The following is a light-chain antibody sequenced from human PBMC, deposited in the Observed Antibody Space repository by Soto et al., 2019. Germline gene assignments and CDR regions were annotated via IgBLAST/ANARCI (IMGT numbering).Light chain of an antibody. CDR2: KAS. V-gene: IGKV1-5*03. Sequence: DIQMTQSPSTLSASVGDRVTITCRASQSISSWLAWYQQKPGKAPKLLIYKASSLESGVPSRFSGSGYGTEFSITISSLQPDDFATYYCQQYNSYPPFTFGPGTKVDIK. J-gene: IGKJ3*01. CDR1: QSISSW. CDR3: QQYNSYPPFT.